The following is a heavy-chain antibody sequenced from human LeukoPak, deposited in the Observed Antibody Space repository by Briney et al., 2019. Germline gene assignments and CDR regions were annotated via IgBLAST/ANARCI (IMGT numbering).Heavy chain of an antibody. CDR1: GYSFNTYW. CDR2: IYPGDSDT. V-gene: IGHV5-51*01. J-gene: IGHJ4*02. CDR3: ARRGSPPVDFDY. Sequence: GASLKISCKGSGYSFNTYWIAWVRQPPGKGLEWMGIIYPGDSDTKYSPSFEGQVTISADKSVGTAYLQWSSLEASDTAMYYCARRGSPPVDFDYWGQGTLVTVSS.